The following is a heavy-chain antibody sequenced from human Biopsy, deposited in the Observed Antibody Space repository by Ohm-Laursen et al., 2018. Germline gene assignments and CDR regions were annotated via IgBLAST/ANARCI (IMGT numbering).Heavy chain of an antibody. CDR1: GYSFTSYY. V-gene: IGHV1-46*01. J-gene: IGHJ4*02. CDR3: ARNTGWYGDLYYFDY. CDR2: INPSGSTT. D-gene: IGHD6-19*01. Sequence: ATVKISCKTSGYSFTSYYMHWVRQAPGQGLEWMGMINPSGSTTSYLQIFQGRVTMTRDTSKSTVYMELSSLRSADTAVYFCARNTGWYGDLYYFDYWGQGTLVTVSS.